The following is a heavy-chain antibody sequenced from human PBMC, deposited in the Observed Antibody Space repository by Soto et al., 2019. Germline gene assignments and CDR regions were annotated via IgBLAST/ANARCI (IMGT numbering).Heavy chain of an antibody. J-gene: IGHJ4*02. CDR2: IKHDGSVQ. CDR1: GFTLRGYW. Sequence: GGSLRLSCYASGFTLRGYWMSWVRQAPGKGLEWVADIKHDGSVQYYVDSVKGRFTISRDNAKKLLYLQMNGLRAEDTALYYCARAPYSNAWYRFDLWGQGTQVTVSS. CDR3: ARAPYSNAWYRFDL. V-gene: IGHV3-7*03. D-gene: IGHD4-4*01.